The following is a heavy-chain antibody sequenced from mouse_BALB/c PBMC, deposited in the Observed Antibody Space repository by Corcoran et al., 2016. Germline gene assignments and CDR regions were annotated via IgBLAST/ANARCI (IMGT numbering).Heavy chain of an antibody. J-gene: IGHJ1*01. V-gene: IGHV1-26*01. CDR1: GYTSTDYY. D-gene: IGHD2-14*01. CDR2: INPNNGDT. CDR3: ARDRDWFFDV. Sequence: EVQLQQSGPELVKPGASVKMSCKASGYTSTDYYMKWMKQSLGKSLEWIGDINPNNGDTNYNQKFKGKATLTVDKSSSTAYMQLNSLTSEDSAVYFCARDRDWFFDVWGAGTTVTVSS.